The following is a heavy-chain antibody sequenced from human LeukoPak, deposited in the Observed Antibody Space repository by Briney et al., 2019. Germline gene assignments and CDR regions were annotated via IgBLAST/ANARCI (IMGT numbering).Heavy chain of an antibody. J-gene: IGHJ6*03. CDR3: ARERATTLYYYYYMDV. CDR2: ISSSSSTI. D-gene: IGHD1-26*01. Sequence: GGSLRLSCAASGFTFSSYSMNWVRQAPGKGLEWVSYISSSSSTIYYADSVKGRFTISRDNAKNSLYLQMNSLRAEDTAVYYCARERATTLYYYYYMDVWGKGTTVTVSS. V-gene: IGHV3-48*01. CDR1: GFTFSSYS.